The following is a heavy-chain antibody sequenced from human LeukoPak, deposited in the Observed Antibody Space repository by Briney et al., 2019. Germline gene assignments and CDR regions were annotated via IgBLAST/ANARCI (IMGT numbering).Heavy chain of an antibody. CDR1: GYKLTELS. Sequence: ASVKVSCKVSGYKLTELSIHWVRQAPGKGLEWVEGFDPADEKTIYAQKFQGRVTMTEDTSTDTAYMELSSLRSEDTALYYCATYDSSGLLDFWGQGTLVTVSS. CDR3: ATYDSSGLLDF. V-gene: IGHV1-24*01. J-gene: IGHJ4*02. D-gene: IGHD3-22*01. CDR2: FDPADEKT.